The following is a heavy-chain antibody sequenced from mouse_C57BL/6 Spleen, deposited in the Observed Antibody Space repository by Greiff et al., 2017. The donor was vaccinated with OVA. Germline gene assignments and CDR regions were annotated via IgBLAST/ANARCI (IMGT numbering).Heavy chain of an antibody. D-gene: IGHD2-5*01. CDR3: ARPTYSNYARDY. CDR2: IWRGGST. J-gene: IGHJ4*01. Sequence: VQLVESGPGLVQPSPSLSITCPASGFSLTSYCVHWVRQSPGQGLEWLGVIWRGGSTDNNAAFISRQSISKDKSKIQVFFKMNSLQADDTAIYFCARPTYSNYARDYWGQGTSVTVSS. V-gene: IGHV2-2*01. CDR1: GFSLTSYC.